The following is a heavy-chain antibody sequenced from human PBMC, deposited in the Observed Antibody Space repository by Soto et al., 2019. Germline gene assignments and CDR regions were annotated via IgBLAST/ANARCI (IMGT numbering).Heavy chain of an antibody. J-gene: IGHJ4*02. CDR3: ARAPEASGSSQTRPDF. Sequence: TSETLSLTXSIYSGSFSGYYWSWIRQPPGKGLEWIGEISQSGNTNYSPSLKSRVSISIDTSKKQFSLNLASVSAADTAVYYCARAPEASGSSQTRPDFWGQGTLVTVSS. D-gene: IGHD6-6*01. CDR1: SGSFSGYY. CDR2: ISQSGNT. V-gene: IGHV4-34*01.